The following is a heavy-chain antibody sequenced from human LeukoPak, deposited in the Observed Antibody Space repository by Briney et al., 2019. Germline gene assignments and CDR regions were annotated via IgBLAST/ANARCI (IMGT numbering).Heavy chain of an antibody. V-gene: IGHV4-34*01. CDR1: GGSFSGYY. CDR3: ARGVPKPYIAAAGALGY. CDR2: INHSGST. D-gene: IGHD6-13*01. Sequence: SETLSLTCAVYGGSFSGYYRSWIRQPPGKGLEWIGEINHSGSTNYNPSLKSRVTISVDTSKNQFSLKLSPVTAADTAVYYCARGVPKPYIAAAGALGYWGQGTLVTVSS. J-gene: IGHJ4*02.